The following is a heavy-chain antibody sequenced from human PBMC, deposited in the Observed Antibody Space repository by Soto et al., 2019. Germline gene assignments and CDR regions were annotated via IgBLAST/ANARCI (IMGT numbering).Heavy chain of an antibody. J-gene: IGHJ3*02. CDR1: GFTVSSNY. D-gene: IGHD3-22*01. Sequence: EVQLVESGGGLIQPGGSLRLSCAASGFTVSSNYMSWVRQAPGKALEWVSVIYSGGSTYYADSVKGRFTISRDDSKNSLYLQMNSLRAEDTAVYYCARNYDSTAGGAFDIWGQGTMVTVSS. CDR3: ARNYDSTAGGAFDI. V-gene: IGHV3-53*01. CDR2: IYSGGST.